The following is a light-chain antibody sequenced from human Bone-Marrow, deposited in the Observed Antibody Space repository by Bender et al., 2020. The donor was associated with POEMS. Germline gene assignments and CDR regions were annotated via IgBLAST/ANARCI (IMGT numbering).Light chain of an antibody. CDR2: EAT. CDR3: CSIAGSNNLV. CDR1: SSDVGGYNY. J-gene: IGLJ2*01. V-gene: IGLV2-8*01. Sequence: QSALTQPPSASGSPGQSVTISCTGTSSDVGGYNYVSWYQQHPGKAPKLMIYEATKRPSGVPGRFSGCKSGNTASLTVSGLQAEEEAEYYCCSIAGSNNLVFGGGTKVTVL.